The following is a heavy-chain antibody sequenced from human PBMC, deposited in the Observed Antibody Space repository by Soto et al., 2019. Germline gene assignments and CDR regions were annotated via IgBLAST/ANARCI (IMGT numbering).Heavy chain of an antibody. CDR2: IYFTGST. Sequence: LSLTCTVSGGSISSYYWSWIRQPPGKGLEWIGYIYFTGSTNYNPSLKSRVTISVDTSKNQFSLKVNSVTAADTAVYYCARGSCSSASCYTGDYWGQGTLVTVSS. J-gene: IGHJ4*02. CDR3: ARGSCSSASCYTGDY. V-gene: IGHV4-59*01. D-gene: IGHD2-2*01. CDR1: GGSISSYY.